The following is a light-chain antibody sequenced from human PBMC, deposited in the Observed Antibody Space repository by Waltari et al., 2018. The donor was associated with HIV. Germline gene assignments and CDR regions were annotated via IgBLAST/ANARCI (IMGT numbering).Light chain of an antibody. Sequence: SVLTQPPSVSGAPGQRATISCTGSSSNIGAGYDVHWYPQLPGTAPKLLIYGNSNRPSGVPDRFSGSKSGTSASLAITGLQAEDEADYYCQSYDSSLSGCVFGGGTKLTVL. CDR2: GNS. J-gene: IGLJ2*01. V-gene: IGLV1-40*01. CDR3: QSYDSSLSGCV. CDR1: SSNIGAGYD.